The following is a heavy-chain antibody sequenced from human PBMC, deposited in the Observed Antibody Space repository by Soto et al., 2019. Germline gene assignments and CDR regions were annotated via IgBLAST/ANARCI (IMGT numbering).Heavy chain of an antibody. J-gene: IGHJ3*02. CDR3: AKDLYYDSSGYKKPDAFDI. V-gene: IGHV3-23*01. Sequence: EVQLLESGGGLVQPGGSLRLSCAASGFTFSSYAMSWVRQAPGKGLEWVSAISGSGGSTYYADSVKGRFTISRDNSKNTLYLQMNSLRAEDTAVYYCAKDLYYDSSGYKKPDAFDIWGQGTMVTVSS. CDR1: GFTFSSYA. CDR2: ISGSGGST. D-gene: IGHD3-22*01.